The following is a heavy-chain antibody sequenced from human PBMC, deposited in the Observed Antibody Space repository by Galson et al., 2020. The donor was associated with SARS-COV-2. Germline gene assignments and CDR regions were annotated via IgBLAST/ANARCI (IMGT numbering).Heavy chain of an antibody. CDR2: IRGNGDSA. CDR3: AKEGGDYGDYAPYFDF. CDR1: GFTFSNFA. J-gene: IGHJ4*02. D-gene: IGHD4-17*01. V-gene: IGHV3-23*01. Sequence: GGSLRLSCAASGFTFSNFALSWVRQAPGKGLEWVSGIRGNGDSADYADSVKGRFTISRDNSKNTLYLQMNSLRAEDTAVYFCAKEGGDYGDYAPYFDFWGQGTLVTVSS.